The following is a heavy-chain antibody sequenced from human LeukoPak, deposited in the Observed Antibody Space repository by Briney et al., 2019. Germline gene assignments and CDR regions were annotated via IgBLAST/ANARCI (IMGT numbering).Heavy chain of an antibody. J-gene: IGHJ6*02. D-gene: IGHD6-6*01. CDR2: INPNSGGT. V-gene: IGHV1-2*02. Sequence: ASVKVSCKASGYTFTGYYMHWVRQAPGQGLEWMGWINPNSGGTHYAQKFQGRVTMTRDTSISTAYMELSRLRSDDTAVYYCARGSSGQLVTYYYYGMDVWGQGTTVTVSS. CDR3: ARGSSGQLVTYYYYGMDV. CDR1: GYTFTGYY.